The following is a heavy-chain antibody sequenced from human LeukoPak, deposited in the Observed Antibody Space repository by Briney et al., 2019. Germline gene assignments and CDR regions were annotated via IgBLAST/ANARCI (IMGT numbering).Heavy chain of an antibody. Sequence: GGSLRLSCAASGFTFNSYAMSWVRQAPGKGLEWVSAISGSGGSTYYADSVKGRFTISRDNSKNTLYLQMNSLRAEDTAVYYCAKDGYCSSTSCYFPDYWGQGTLVTVSS. J-gene: IGHJ4*02. V-gene: IGHV3-23*01. CDR3: AKDGYCSSTSCYFPDY. CDR2: ISGSGGST. D-gene: IGHD2-2*01. CDR1: GFTFNSYA.